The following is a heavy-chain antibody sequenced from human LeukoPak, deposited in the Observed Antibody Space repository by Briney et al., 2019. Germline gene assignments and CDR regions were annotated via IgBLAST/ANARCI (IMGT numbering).Heavy chain of an antibody. Sequence: GGSLRLSCAASGFTFSSYWLHWVRQAPGKGLVWVSRLDTDGSSATDADTVKRRFTISRDNAKNTVYLQMNSLRVEETGVYYCASARTTGTPHFHFWGQGTLVAVSS. CDR3: ASARTTGTPHFHF. V-gene: IGHV3-74*01. CDR1: GFTFSSYW. D-gene: IGHD4-17*01. J-gene: IGHJ4*02. CDR2: LDTDGSSA.